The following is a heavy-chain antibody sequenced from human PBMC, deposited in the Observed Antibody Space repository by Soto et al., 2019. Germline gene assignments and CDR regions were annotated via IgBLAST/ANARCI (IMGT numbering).Heavy chain of an antibody. J-gene: IGHJ6*02. Sequence: QVQLVESGGGVVQPGRSLRLSCAASGFTFSSYGMHWVRQAPGKGLEWVAVISYDGSNKYYADSVKGRFTISRDNSKNTLYLQRNSLRAEDTAVYYCAKGGVRTIPYYYYGMDVWGQGTTVTVSS. D-gene: IGHD3-16*01. CDR1: GFTFSSYG. CDR2: ISYDGSNK. V-gene: IGHV3-30*18. CDR3: AKGGVRTIPYYYYGMDV.